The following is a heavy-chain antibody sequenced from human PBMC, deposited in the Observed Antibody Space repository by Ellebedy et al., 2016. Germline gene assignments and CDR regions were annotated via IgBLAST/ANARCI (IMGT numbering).Heavy chain of an antibody. D-gene: IGHD3-9*01. V-gene: IGHV1-46*01. J-gene: IGHJ6*02. CDR2: INPSGGST. CDR3: ARARNSNAFDT. Sequence: ASVKVSCKASGYTFTGYYMHWVRQAPGQGLEWMGIINPSGGSTSYAQKFQGRVTMTSDTSTGTVYMELSGLRSEDTAVYYCARARNSNAFDTWGQGTTVTVSS. CDR1: GYTFTGYY.